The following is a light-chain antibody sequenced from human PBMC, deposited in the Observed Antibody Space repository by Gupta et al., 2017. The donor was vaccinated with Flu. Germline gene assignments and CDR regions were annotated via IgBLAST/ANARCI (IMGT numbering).Light chain of an antibody. Sequence: QAVVTQEPSLTVSPGGTVTLTCGSSTGAVTSGHYPYWFQQKPAQAPRTLIYDTSNKHSWTPARFSGSLLGGKAALTLSGAQPEDEAEYYCLLPYSGARLYVFGTGTKVTVL. CDR1: TGAVTSGHY. V-gene: IGLV7-46*01. CDR3: LLPYSGARLYV. J-gene: IGLJ1*01. CDR2: DTS.